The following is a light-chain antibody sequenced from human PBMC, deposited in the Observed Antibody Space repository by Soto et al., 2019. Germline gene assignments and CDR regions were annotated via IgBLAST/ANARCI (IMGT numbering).Light chain of an antibody. CDR2: DAS. CDR3: ARSGSLSA. J-gene: IGKJ2*01. Sequence: DIQMTQSPSTLSASVGDTVTITCRASQSITRWLAWYQQKPGKVPKLLIYDASNLGRGVSSRFGGTGSGTEFTLASRSLQPDAVATYYCARSGSLSAFGQGPKLEI. CDR1: QSITRW. V-gene: IGKV1-5*01.